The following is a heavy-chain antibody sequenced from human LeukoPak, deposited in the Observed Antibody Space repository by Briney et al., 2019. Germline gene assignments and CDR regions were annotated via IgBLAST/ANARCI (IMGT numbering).Heavy chain of an antibody. CDR3: AREHRRWLQSPIDY. CDR1: GGSFSGYY. D-gene: IGHD5-24*01. V-gene: IGHV4-34*01. CDR2: INHSGST. J-gene: IGHJ4*02. Sequence: SETLSLTCAVYGGSFSGYYWSWIRQPPGKGLEWIGEINHSGSTNYNPSLKSRVTISVDTSKNQFSLKLSSVTAADTAVYYCAREHRRWLQSPIDYWGQGTLVTVSS.